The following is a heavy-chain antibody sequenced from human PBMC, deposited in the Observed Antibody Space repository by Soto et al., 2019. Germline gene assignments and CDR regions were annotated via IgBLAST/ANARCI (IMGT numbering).Heavy chain of an antibody. CDR1: GGSFSGYY. CDR2: INHSGST. D-gene: IGHD1-1*01. V-gene: IGHV4-34*01. J-gene: IGHJ4*02. CDR3: ARATGTLRSRNCDY. Sequence: SETLSLTCAVYGGSFSGYYWSWIRQPPGKGLEWIGEINHSGSTNYNPSLKSRVTISVDTSKNQFPLNLRSVTAADSAVYYCARATGTLRSRNCDYWGQGSLVTVSS.